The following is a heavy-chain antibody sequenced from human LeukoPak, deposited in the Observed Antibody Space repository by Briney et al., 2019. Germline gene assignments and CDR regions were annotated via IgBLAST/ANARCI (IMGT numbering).Heavy chain of an antibody. J-gene: IGHJ6*04. V-gene: IGHV4-4*07. D-gene: IGHD3-3*01. CDR1: GGSISSYY. CDR3: ARDPEYYDFWSGYPGV. CDR2: IYTSGST. Sequence: SETLSLTCTVSGGSISSYYWSWIRQPAGKGLEWIGRIYTSGSTNYNPSLKSRVTISVDTSKNQFSLKLSSATAADTAVYYCARDPEYYDFWSGYPGVWGKGTTVTVSS.